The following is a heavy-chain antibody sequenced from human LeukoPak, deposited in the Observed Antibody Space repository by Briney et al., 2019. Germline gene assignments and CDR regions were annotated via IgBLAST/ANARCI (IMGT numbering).Heavy chain of an antibody. J-gene: IGHJ4*02. CDR3: ARRRGSADY. CDR1: GFTFSSYE. CDR2: ISSSGSTI. D-gene: IGHD3-16*01. V-gene: IGHV3-48*03. Sequence: GGSLRLSCAASGFTFSSYEMNWVRQAPGKGLEWVSYISSSGSTIYYADSVKGRFTISRDNAKNSLYLQTNSLRVEDTAVYYCARRRGSADYWGQGTLVTVSS.